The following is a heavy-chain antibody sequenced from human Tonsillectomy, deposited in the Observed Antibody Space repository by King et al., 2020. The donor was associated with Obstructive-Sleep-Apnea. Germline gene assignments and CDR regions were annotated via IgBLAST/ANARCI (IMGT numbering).Heavy chain of an antibody. Sequence: VQLVESGGGLVKPGGSLRLSCSASGFIFSDYYMTWVRQAPGKGLEWLGYITNTGTTRYYADSVRGRITLSRDNAKNSVYVEMNSLRPDDTAVYYCARGGCSGSINWFDPWGQGTLVTVSS. J-gene: IGHJ5*02. D-gene: IGHD6-19*01. CDR3: ARGGCSGSINWFDP. CDR1: GFIFSDYY. CDR2: ITNTGTTR. V-gene: IGHV3-11*01.